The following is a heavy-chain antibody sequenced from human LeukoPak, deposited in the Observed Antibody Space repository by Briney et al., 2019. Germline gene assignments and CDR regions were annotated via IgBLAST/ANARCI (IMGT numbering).Heavy chain of an antibody. D-gene: IGHD3-10*01. J-gene: IGHJ4*02. V-gene: IGHV4-39*01. Sequence: SETLSLTCIVSGGSISSSSSYWGWIRQPPGEGLEWIGNIHYSGSTYYNPSLKSRVTISVDTSKNQFSLRLSSVTAADTAVYFCATSGSYYRAPDYWGQGTLVTVSS. CDR2: IHYSGST. CDR1: GGSISSSSSY. CDR3: ATSGSYYRAPDY.